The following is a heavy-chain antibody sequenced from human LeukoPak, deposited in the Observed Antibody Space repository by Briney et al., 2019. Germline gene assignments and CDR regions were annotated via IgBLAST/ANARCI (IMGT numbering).Heavy chain of an antibody. CDR3: ARVVAAAGTGFQH. CDR2: INSDGSST. CDR1: GFTFSSYW. V-gene: IGHV3-74*01. J-gene: IGHJ1*01. Sequence: PGGSLRLSCAASGFTFSSYWMHWVRQAPGKGLAWVSRINSDGSSTSYADSVKGRFTISRDNAKNTLYLQMNSLRAEDTAVYYCARVVAAAGTGFQHWGQGTLVTVSS. D-gene: IGHD6-13*01.